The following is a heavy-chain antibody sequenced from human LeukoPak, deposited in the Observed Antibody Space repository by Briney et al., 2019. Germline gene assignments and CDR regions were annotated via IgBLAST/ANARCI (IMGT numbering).Heavy chain of an antibody. CDR3: AAGYSSGWIDY. CDR1: SVSISSYY. J-gene: IGHJ4*02. Sequence: SETLSLTCTVSSVSISSYYWSWIRQPAGKGLEWIGRIYTSGNTNYNPSLKSRVTMSVDTSKNQFSLKLSSVTAADTAIYYCAAGYSSGWIDYWGQGTLVTVSS. D-gene: IGHD6-19*01. V-gene: IGHV4-4*07. CDR2: IYTSGNT.